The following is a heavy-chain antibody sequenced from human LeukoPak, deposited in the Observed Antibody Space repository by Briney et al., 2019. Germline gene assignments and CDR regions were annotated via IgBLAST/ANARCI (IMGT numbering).Heavy chain of an antibody. V-gene: IGHV3-43*02. D-gene: IGHD5-24*01. J-gene: IGHJ4*02. Sequence: GGSLRLSCAASGFIFDDYGMRWVRQAPGKGLEWVSLISGDGGTTYYADSVSGRFTISRDNSKNSLYLQMNSLRPEDTALYYRAKDKVGYNDYWGQGTLVTVSS. CDR2: ISGDGGTT. CDR3: AKDKVGYNDY. CDR1: GFIFDDYG.